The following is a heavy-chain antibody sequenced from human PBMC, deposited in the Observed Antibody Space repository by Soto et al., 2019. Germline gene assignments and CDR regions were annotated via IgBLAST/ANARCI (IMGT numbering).Heavy chain of an antibody. V-gene: IGHV1-69*02. J-gene: IGHJ3*02. CDR3: ARRGDDYGDYGGDDAFHI. D-gene: IGHD4-17*01. CDR2: IIPILGIA. Sequence: QVQLVQSGAEVKKPGSSVKVSCKASGGTFSSYTISWVRQAPGQGLEWMGRIIPILGIANYAQKFQGRVTITADKSTSTAYMELSSLRSEDTAVYYCARRGDDYGDYGGDDAFHIWGQGTMVTVSS. CDR1: GGTFSSYT.